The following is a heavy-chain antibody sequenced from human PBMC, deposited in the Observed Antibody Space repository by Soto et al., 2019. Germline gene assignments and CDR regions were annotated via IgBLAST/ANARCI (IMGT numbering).Heavy chain of an antibody. Sequence: ASVKVSCKASGYTFTSYAMHWVRQAPGQRLEWMGWINAGNGNTKYSQKFQGRVTITRDTSASTAYMELSSLRSEDTAVYYCARLEYSSSWYRVVAFDIWGQGTMVTV. CDR3: ARLEYSSSWYRVVAFDI. J-gene: IGHJ3*02. CDR1: GYTFTSYA. D-gene: IGHD6-13*01. CDR2: INAGNGNT. V-gene: IGHV1-3*01.